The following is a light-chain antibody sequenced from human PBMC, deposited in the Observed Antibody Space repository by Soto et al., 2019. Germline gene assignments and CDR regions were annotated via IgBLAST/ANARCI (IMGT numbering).Light chain of an antibody. CDR1: QSVGSSY. V-gene: IGKV3-20*01. Sequence: ESVLTQSPGTLSLSRGERATLSCRASQSVGSSYLAWYQQKPGQAPRLLIFGASSRAAGIPDRFSGSGSGTDFTITISRLEPEAFAVYYCQQYGGSPGTFGQGTKVEIK. J-gene: IGKJ1*01. CDR2: GAS. CDR3: QQYGGSPGT.